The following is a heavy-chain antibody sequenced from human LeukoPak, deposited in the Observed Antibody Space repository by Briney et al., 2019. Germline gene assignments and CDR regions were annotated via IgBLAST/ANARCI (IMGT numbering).Heavy chain of an antibody. CDR3: VREGLEGADAFDI. CDR1: GFTFSSYA. J-gene: IGHJ3*02. Sequence: PGGSLRLSCAASGFTFSSYAMHWVRQAPGKGLEWVAVISYDGSNKYYADSVKGRFTISRDNSKNTLYLQMNSLRAEDTAVYYCVREGLEGADAFDIWGQGTMVTVSS. V-gene: IGHV3-30-3*01. CDR2: ISYDGSNK. D-gene: IGHD1-26*01.